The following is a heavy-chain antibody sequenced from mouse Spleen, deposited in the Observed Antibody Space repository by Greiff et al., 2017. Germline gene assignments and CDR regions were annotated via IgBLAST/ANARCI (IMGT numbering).Heavy chain of an antibody. J-gene: IGHJ3*01. D-gene: IGHD4-1*01. Sequence: QVQLQQPGAELVKPGASVKLSCKASGYTFTSYWMHWVKQRPGQGLEWIGMIHPNSGSTNYNEKFKSKATLTVDKSSSTAYMQLSSLTSEDSAVYYCARSDGHWGFAYWGQGTLVTVSA. CDR2: IHPNSGST. CDR3: ARSDGHWGFAY. CDR1: GYTFTSYW. V-gene: IGHV1-64*01.